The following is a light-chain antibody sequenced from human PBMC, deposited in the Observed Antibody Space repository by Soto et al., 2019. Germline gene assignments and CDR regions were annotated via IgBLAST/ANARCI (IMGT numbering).Light chain of an antibody. Sequence: EIVLTQSPGTLSLSPGERATLSCRASQSIISNYLAWYQHKLGQAPRLLISDTSRRATGIPDRFSGSGSGTDFPLTITRLEPEDFAVYFCQQYGGSLSTFGQGTKVEIK. CDR1: QSIISNY. CDR2: DTS. V-gene: IGKV3-20*01. J-gene: IGKJ1*01. CDR3: QQYGGSLST.